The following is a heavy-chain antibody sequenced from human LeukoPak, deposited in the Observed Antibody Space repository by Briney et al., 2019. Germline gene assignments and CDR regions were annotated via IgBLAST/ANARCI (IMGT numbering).Heavy chain of an antibody. CDR2: IKRKPDGGTT. D-gene: IGHD6-6*01. CDR1: GFTFTNAW. J-gene: IGHJ4*02. CDR3: TTDRGIAVRPLFDY. Sequence: GGSLRLSCAASGFTFTNAWMSWVRQAPGKGLEWIGRIKRKPDGGTTDYAAPAKGRFTISRDDSKNMLYLQMNSLKTEDTAVYYCTTDRGIAVRPLFDYWGQGTLVTVSS. V-gene: IGHV3-15*01.